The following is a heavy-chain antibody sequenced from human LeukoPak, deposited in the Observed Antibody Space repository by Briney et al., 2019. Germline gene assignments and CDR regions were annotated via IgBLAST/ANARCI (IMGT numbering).Heavy chain of an antibody. Sequence: PGGSLRLSCAVSVFTFSGDWMSWVCQAPGKGLEWVANIKPDGSEKYYVDSVKGRFTISRDNAKNSLYLQVNILRAEDTAVYYCARGTGTTAYFDYWGQGTLVTVSS. D-gene: IGHD1-1*01. J-gene: IGHJ4*02. CDR2: IKPDGSEK. V-gene: IGHV3-7*02. CDR3: ARGTGTTAYFDY. CDR1: VFTFSGDW.